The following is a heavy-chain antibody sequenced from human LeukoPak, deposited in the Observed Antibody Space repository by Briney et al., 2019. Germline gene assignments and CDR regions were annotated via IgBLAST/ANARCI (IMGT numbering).Heavy chain of an antibody. CDR3: ARARGYYYDSSGYYYGDH. J-gene: IGHJ4*02. CDR1: GGSFSGYY. CDR2: INHSGST. D-gene: IGHD3-22*01. Sequence: SETLSLTCAVYGGSFSGYYWSWIRQPPGKGLEWIGEINHSGSTNYNPSLKSRVTISVDTSKNQFSLKLSSVTAADTAVYYCARARGYYYDSSGYYYGDHWGQGTLVTVSS. V-gene: IGHV4-34*01.